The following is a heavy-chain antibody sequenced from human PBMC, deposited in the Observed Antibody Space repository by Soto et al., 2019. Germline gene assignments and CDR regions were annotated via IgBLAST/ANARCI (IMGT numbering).Heavy chain of an antibody. CDR2: ISAYNGNT. Sequence: ASVKVSCKASGYTFTSYGISWVRQAPGQGLEWMGWISAYNGNTNYAQKLQGRVTMTTDTSTSTAYMELRSLRSDDTAVYYCARGRDRNNYYYYYGMDVWGQGTTVTVSS. CDR1: GYTFTSYG. V-gene: IGHV1-18*01. CDR3: ARGRDRNNYYYYYGMDV. J-gene: IGHJ6*02.